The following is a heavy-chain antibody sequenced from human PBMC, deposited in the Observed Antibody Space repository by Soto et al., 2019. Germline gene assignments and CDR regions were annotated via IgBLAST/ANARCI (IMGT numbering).Heavy chain of an antibody. V-gene: IGHV1-69*01. CDR2: IIPIFGTA. Sequence: QVQLVQSGAEVKKPGSSVKVSCKASGGTFSSYAISWVRQAPGQGLEWMGGIIPIFGTANYAQKFQGRVTITADETQSTAYMELSSLRAEDTAVYHCARVKGEPFPGANWFDPWGQGTLVTVSS. J-gene: IGHJ5*02. D-gene: IGHD3-16*01. CDR1: GGTFSSYA. CDR3: ARVKGEPFPGANWFDP.